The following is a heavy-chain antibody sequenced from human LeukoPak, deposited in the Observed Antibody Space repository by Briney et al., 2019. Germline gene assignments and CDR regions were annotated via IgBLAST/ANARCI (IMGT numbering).Heavy chain of an antibody. V-gene: IGHV3-53*01. D-gene: IGHD3-10*02. J-gene: IGHJ6*04. CDR1: GFTVSSNY. CDR3: AELGITMIGGV. CDR2: IYSGGST. Sequence: GGSLRLSCAASGFTVSSNYMSWVRQAPGKGLEWVSVIYSGGSTYYTDSVKGRFTISRDNSKNTLYLQMNSLRAEDTAVYYCAELGITMIGGVWGKGTTVTISS.